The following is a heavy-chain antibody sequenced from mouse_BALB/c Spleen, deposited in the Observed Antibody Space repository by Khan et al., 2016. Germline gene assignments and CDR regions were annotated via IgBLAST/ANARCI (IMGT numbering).Heavy chain of an antibody. D-gene: IGHD1-1*01. CDR3: TRGDYYGSSYPFDY. CDR1: GYTFTDYE. CDR2: IDPETGGT. J-gene: IGHJ2*01. V-gene: IGHV1-15*01. Sequence: QVQLKQSGAELVRPGASVTLSCKATGYTFTDYEMHWVKQTPVHGLEWIGAIDPETGGTAYNQKFKGKATLTADKSSSTAYMELRSLTSEDSAVYYCTRGDYYGSSYPFDYWGQGTTLTVSS.